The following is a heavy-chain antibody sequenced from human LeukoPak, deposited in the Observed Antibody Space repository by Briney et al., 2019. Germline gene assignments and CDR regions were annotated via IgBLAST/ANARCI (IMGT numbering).Heavy chain of an antibody. CDR3: ARGRIVVVTAIRNWYFDL. V-gene: IGHV4-59*01. J-gene: IGHJ2*01. CDR2: IFYIGNT. CDR1: GDSISSSY. Sequence: SETLSLTCTVSGDSISSSYWSWVRQPPGKGLEWIGYIFYIGNTDYNPSLKSRVTISVDTSKNQFSLKLRSVTAADTAVYYCARGRIVVVTAIRNWYFDLWGRGTLVTVSS. D-gene: IGHD2-21*02.